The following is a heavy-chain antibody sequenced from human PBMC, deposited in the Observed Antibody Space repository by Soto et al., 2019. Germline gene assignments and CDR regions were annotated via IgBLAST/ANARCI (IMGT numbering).Heavy chain of an antibody. D-gene: IGHD3-10*01. CDR3: AKPGSGGYYYGSGELQH. CDR1: GFTFSSYA. Sequence: GGSLRLSCAASGFTFSSYAMSWVRQAPGKGLEWVSAISGSGGSTYYADSVKGRFTISRENSKNTLYLQMNSLRAEDTAVYYCAKPGSGGYYYGSGELQHWGQGTLVTVSS. J-gene: IGHJ1*01. CDR2: ISGSGGST. V-gene: IGHV3-23*01.